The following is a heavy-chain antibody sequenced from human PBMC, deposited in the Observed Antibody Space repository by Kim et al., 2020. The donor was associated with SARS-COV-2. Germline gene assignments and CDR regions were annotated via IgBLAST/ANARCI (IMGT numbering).Heavy chain of an antibody. CDR2: INAGNGNT. CDR3: ARGHPTATTVVTPTNGMDV. V-gene: IGHV1-3*01. CDR1: GYTFTSYA. D-gene: IGHD4-17*01. J-gene: IGHJ6*02. Sequence: ASVKVSCKASGYTFTSYAMHWVRQAPGQRLEWMGWINAGNGNTKYSQKFQGRVTITRDTSASTAYMELSSLRSEDTAVYYCARGHPTATTVVTPTNGMDVWGQGTTVTVSS.